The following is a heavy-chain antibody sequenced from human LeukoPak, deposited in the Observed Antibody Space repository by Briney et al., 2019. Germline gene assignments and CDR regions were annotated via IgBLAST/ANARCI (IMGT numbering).Heavy chain of an antibody. CDR2: ISSSSSYV. CDR1: GFIFSDYY. V-gene: IGHV3-21*01. J-gene: IGHJ5*02. Sequence: GGPLRLSCAASGFIFSDYYMNWVRQAPGKGLEWVSSISSSSSYVYYADSVKGRFTISRDNAKNSLYLQMNSLRAEDTAVYYCARGRWSSGWYKGDPSGGFDPWGQGTLVTVSS. D-gene: IGHD6-19*01. CDR3: ARGRWSSGWYKGDPSGGFDP.